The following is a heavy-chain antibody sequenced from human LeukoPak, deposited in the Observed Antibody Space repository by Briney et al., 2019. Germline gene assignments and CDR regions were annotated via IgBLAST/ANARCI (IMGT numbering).Heavy chain of an antibody. CDR1: GFTFSSHW. CDR2: VSPDGSTT. J-gene: IGHJ5*02. Sequence: GGSLRLSCAASGFTFSSHWMPWVRQAPGKGLVWVSRVSPDGSTTKNADSVKGRFTISRDNARSTVFLQLNSLRAEDTAVYYCAREINKWFDPWGQGTLVTVSS. V-gene: IGHV3-74*03. CDR3: AREINKWFDP.